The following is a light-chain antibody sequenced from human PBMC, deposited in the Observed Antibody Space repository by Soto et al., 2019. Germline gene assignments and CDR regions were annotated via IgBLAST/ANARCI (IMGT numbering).Light chain of an antibody. J-gene: IGLJ3*02. CDR1: TGGVTSGHY. V-gene: IGLV7-46*01. Sequence: QAVVTQEPSLTVSPGGTVTLTCASSTGGVTSGHYPHWLQQKPGQAPRTLIYDTSNTHSWTPARFSGSLLGDKAALTLSGAQAEDEAEYYCSLYYNDFRVFGGGTKLTVL. CDR3: SLYYNDFRV. CDR2: DTS.